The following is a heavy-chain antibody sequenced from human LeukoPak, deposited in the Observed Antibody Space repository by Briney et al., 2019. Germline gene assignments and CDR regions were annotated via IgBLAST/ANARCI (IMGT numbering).Heavy chain of an antibody. CDR2: ISAYNGNT. D-gene: IGHD3-10*01. V-gene: IGHV1-18*01. Sequence: GASVKVSCKASGYTFTSYAISWVRQAPGQGLEWMGWISAYNGNTNYAQKVQGRVTVTTDTSTSTAYMELRSLTSDDTDVYYCARVEEVRGGITSFDYWGQGTLVTVSS. CDR3: ARVEEVRGGITSFDY. CDR1: GYTFTSYA. J-gene: IGHJ4*02.